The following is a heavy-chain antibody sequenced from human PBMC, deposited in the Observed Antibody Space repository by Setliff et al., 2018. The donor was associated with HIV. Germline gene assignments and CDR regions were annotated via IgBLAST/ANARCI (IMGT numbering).Heavy chain of an antibody. Sequence: PSETLSLTCAVYGGSFTGHYWTWIRQPTGKGLEWIGEVTHSGNTKYNPSLRSRLSIAVDKSKNQFSLNLHSMTAADTAVYYCAGGWRGWERVPDYYYYMDVWGKGTTVTVSS. CDR3: AGGWRGWERVPDYYYYMDV. V-gene: IGHV4-34*01. D-gene: IGHD1-26*01. CDR2: VTHSGNT. J-gene: IGHJ6*03. CDR1: GGSFTGHY.